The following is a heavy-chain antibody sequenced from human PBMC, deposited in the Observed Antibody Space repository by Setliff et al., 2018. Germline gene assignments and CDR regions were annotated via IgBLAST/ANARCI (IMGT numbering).Heavy chain of an antibody. CDR2: IKQDGSEK. CDR3: ARGHVYGSQYYYYYYGMDV. Sequence: PGGSLRLSCAASGFTFSRYWMSWVRQAPGKGLEWVANIKQDGSEKYYVDSVKGRFTISRDNAKNSLYLQMNSLRAEDTAVYYCARGHVYGSQYYYYYYGMDVWGQGTTVTVSS. J-gene: IGHJ6*02. CDR1: GFTFSRYW. V-gene: IGHV3-7*01. D-gene: IGHD3-10*01.